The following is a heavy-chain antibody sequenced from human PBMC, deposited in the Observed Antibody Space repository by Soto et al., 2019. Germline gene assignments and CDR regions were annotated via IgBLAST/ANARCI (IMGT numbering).Heavy chain of an antibody. J-gene: IGHJ4*02. V-gene: IGHV4-31*03. CDR1: GGSINSGGYC. D-gene: IGHD5-18*01. CDR2: ISYGGSA. Sequence: QVQLQESGPGLVKPSQTLSLTCTVSGGSINSGGYCWSWIRQHPGKGLEWYGCISYGGSASYNASVNGRVTISVDTSKNEFSLRLSSVTAADTTVYYGSRGILVWGQGTLITVSS. CDR3: SRGILV.